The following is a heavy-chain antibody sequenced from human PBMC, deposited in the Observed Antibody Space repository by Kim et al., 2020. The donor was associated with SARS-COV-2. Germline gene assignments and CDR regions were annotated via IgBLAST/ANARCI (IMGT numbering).Heavy chain of an antibody. CDR1: GYTFTSYY. Sequence: ASVKVSCKASGYTFTSYYMHWVRQAPGQGLEWMGIINPSGGSTSYAQKFQGRVTMTRDTSTSTVYMELSSLRSEDTAVYYCAREGPGVLTYSQVVDYWGQGTLVTVSS. CDR2: INPSGGST. CDR3: AREGPGVLTYSQVVDY. J-gene: IGHJ4*02. D-gene: IGHD2-15*01. V-gene: IGHV1-46*01.